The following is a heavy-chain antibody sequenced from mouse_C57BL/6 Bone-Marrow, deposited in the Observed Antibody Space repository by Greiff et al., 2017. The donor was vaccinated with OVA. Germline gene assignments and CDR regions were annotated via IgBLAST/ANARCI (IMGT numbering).Heavy chain of an antibody. CDR1: GFTFSSYG. Sequence: EVQLVESGGDLVKPGGSLKLSCAASGFTFSSYGMSWVRQTPDKRLEWVATISSGGSYTYYPASVKGRFTISRDNAKNTLYLQMSSLKSEDTAMYYCARHSNYRYYFGYWGQGTTLTVSS. CDR2: ISSGGSYT. J-gene: IGHJ2*01. CDR3: ARHSNYRYYFGY. D-gene: IGHD2-5*01. V-gene: IGHV5-6*01.